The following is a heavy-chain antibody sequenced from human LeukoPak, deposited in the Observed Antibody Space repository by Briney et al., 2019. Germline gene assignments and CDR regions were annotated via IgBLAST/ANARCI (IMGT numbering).Heavy chain of an antibody. V-gene: IGHV4-31*03. CDR3: ARGGAMVRGVIDN. CDR1: GGSIVSGGSY. Sequence: SETLSLTCTVSGGSIVSGGSYWSWIRQHPGKGLEWIGYIYYSGSTYYNPSLKSRVTISVDTSKNQFSLKLSSVTAADTAVYYCARGGAMVRGVIDNWGQGTLVTVSS. J-gene: IGHJ4*02. D-gene: IGHD3-10*01. CDR2: IYYSGST.